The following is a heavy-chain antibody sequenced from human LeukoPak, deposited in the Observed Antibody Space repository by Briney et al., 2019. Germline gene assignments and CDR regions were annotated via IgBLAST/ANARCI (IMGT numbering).Heavy chain of an antibody. J-gene: IGHJ3*02. CDR2: ISYDGSNK. Sequence: PGRSLRLSCAASGFTFSSYAMHWVRQAPGKGLEWVAVISYDGSNKYYADSVKGRFTISRDNSKNTLYLQMNSLRAEDTAVYYCARDWSTMIEDAFDIWGQGTMVTVSS. CDR3: ARDWSTMIEDAFDI. CDR1: GFTFSSYA. V-gene: IGHV3-30*04. D-gene: IGHD3-22*01.